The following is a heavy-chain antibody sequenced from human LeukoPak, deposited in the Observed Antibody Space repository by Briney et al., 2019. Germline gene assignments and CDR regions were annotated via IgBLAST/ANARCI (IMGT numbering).Heavy chain of an antibody. CDR3: AKESRYCSGGSCYYFDY. D-gene: IGHD2-15*01. CDR1: GLTFSSYA. J-gene: IGHJ4*02. CDR2: ISGSGGTT. V-gene: IGHV3-23*01. Sequence: GGSLRLSCTASGLTFSSYAMSWVRQAPGKGLEWVSGISGSGGTTNHADSVKGRFTISRDNSKNTLYLQMNSLRAEDTAVYYCAKESRYCSGGSCYYFDYWGQGTLVTVSS.